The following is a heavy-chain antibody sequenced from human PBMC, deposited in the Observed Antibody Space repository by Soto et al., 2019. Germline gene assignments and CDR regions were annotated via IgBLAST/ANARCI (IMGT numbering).Heavy chain of an antibody. CDR3: ARGGRTVTTDYYYYMDG. V-gene: IGHV4-34*01. Sequence: SETLSLTCAVYGGSFSGYYWSWIRQPPGKGLEWIGEINHSGSTNYNPSLKSRVTISVDTSKNQFSLKLSSVTAADTAVYYCARGGRTVTTDYYYYMDGWGKGTTVTFSS. CDR2: INHSGST. J-gene: IGHJ6*03. CDR1: GGSFSGYY. D-gene: IGHD4-17*01.